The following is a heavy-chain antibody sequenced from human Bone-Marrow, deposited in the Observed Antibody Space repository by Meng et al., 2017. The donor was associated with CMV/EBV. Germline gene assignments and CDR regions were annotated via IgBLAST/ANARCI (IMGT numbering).Heavy chain of an antibody. V-gene: IGHV1-46*01. D-gene: IGHD3-3*01. CDR2: INPSGGST. J-gene: IGHJ6*02. CDR1: GYTFTSYY. CDR3: ARARGGFWSGFYYYYYYGMDV. Sequence: ASVNVSCKACGYTFTSYYMHWVRQAPGQGLEWMGIINPSGGSTSYAQKFQGRVTMTRETSTSTVYMELSSLRSEDTAVYYCARARGGFWSGFYYYYYYGMDVWGQETTVTVSS.